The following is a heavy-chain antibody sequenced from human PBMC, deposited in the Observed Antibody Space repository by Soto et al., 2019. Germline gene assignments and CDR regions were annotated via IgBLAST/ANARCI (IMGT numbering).Heavy chain of an antibody. J-gene: IGHJ6*02. CDR3: ARHFSRGWIYHPGMDV. CDR2: IYYSGDT. D-gene: IGHD5-12*01. CDR1: GGSISSNSYS. Sequence: PSETRCLTCSVSGGSISSNSYSWGWIRQPPGKGLEWIASIYYSGDTYYSSSLKSRVTISVDTSKNQFSLKLRSVTAADTAVFYCARHFSRGWIYHPGMDVWGQGTTVTVSS. V-gene: IGHV4-39*01.